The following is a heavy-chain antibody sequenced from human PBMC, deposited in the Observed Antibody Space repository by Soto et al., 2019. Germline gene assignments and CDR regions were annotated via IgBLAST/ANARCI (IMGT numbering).Heavy chain of an antibody. V-gene: IGHV4-31*03. J-gene: IGHJ6*02. D-gene: IGHD3-9*01. CDR1: GGSISSGGYY. Sequence: SETLSLTCTVSGGSISSGGYYWRWIRQHPGKGLEWIGYIYYSVSTYYNPSLKSRVTISVDTSKNQFSLKLSSVTAADTAVYYCARDYPPSTDILTGTRDYSGIDVWGQGTTVTVS. CDR3: ARDYPPSTDILTGTRDYSGIDV. CDR2: IYYSVST.